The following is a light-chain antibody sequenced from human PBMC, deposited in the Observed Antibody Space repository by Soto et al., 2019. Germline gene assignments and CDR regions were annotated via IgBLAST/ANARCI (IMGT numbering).Light chain of an antibody. J-gene: IGLJ2*01. V-gene: IGLV1-47*01. CDR1: SSNIGSNY. Sequence: QSVLTQPPSASGTPGQRVTISSSGSSSNIGSNYVYWYQQLPGTAPKLLIYRNNQRPSGVPDRFSGSKSGTSASLAISGLRSEDEADYYCVAWDDSLSGVVFGGGTKLTVL. CDR3: VAWDDSLSGVV. CDR2: RNN.